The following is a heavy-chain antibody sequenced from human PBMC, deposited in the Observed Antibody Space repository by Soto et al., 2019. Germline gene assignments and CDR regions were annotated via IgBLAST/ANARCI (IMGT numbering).Heavy chain of an antibody. J-gene: IGHJ4*02. CDR3: ARHTIEGDYYFDY. V-gene: IGHV4-59*08. CDR2: IYYSGST. CDR1: GGSISSYY. Sequence: SETLSLTCTVSGGSISSYYWSWIRQPPGKGLEWIGYIYYSGSTNYNPPLKSRVTISVDTSKNQFSLKLSSVTAADTAVYYCARHTIEGDYYFDYWGQGTLVTVSS. D-gene: IGHD1-1*01.